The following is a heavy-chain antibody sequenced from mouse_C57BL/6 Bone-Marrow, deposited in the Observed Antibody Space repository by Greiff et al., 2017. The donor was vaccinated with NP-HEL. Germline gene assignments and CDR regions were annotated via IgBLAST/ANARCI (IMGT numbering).Heavy chain of an antibody. CDR2: IDPSDSYT. J-gene: IGHJ2*01. CDR3: ARRSLTGTFLFDY. V-gene: IGHV1-69*01. CDR1: GYTFTSYW. Sequence: VQLQQPGAELVMPGASVKLSCKASGYTFTSYWMHWVKQRPGQGLEWIGEIDPSDSYTNYNQKFKGKSTLTVDKSSSTAYMQLSSLTSEDSAVYYCARRSLTGTFLFDYWGQGTTLTVSS. D-gene: IGHD4-1*01.